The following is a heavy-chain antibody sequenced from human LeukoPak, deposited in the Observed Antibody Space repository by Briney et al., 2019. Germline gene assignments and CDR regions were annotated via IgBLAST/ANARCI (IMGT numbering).Heavy chain of an antibody. Sequence: SETLSLTCTVSGGSISSYYWSWIRQPAGKGLEWIGRIYTSGSTNYNPSLKSRVTMSVDTSKNQFSLKLSSVTAADTAVYYCARVQGGLWYSNSWYFDYWGQGTLVTVSS. CDR3: ARVQGGLWYSNSWYFDY. CDR1: GGSISSYY. D-gene: IGHD6-13*01. V-gene: IGHV4-4*07. J-gene: IGHJ4*02. CDR2: IYTSGST.